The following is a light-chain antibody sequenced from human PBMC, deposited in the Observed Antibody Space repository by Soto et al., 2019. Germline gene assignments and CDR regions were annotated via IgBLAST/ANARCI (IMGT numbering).Light chain of an antibody. Sequence: IQLTQSPSSLSASVGDRVTITCRASQGISSFLAWYQQKPGKAPNLLVYGASTLRSGVPSRFSGSGSGTDFTPTIASLQPEDFATYYCQQLNSYPRTFGQGTKVEVK. V-gene: IGKV1-9*01. CDR1: QGISSF. CDR2: GAS. J-gene: IGKJ1*01. CDR3: QQLNSYPRT.